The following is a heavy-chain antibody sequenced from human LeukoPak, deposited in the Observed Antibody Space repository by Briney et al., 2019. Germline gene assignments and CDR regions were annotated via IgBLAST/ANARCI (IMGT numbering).Heavy chain of an antibody. CDR1: GFTFSSYA. CDR3: ARNISSGWYVDY. CDR2: ISGSGDST. Sequence: GGSLRLSCAVSGFTFSSYAMSWVRQAPGKGLEWVSGISGSGDSTSYADSVKGRFSVSRDNSKNTLYLQMKSLRAEDTALYYCARNISSGWYVDYWGRGTLVTVSS. V-gene: IGHV3-23*01. J-gene: IGHJ4*02. D-gene: IGHD6-19*01.